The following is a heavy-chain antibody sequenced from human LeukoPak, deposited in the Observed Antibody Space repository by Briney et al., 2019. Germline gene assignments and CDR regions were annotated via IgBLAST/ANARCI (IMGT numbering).Heavy chain of an antibody. J-gene: IGHJ4*02. Sequence: SETLSLTCTVSGGSISSYYWSWIRQPAGKGLEWIGRIYTSGSTNYNPSLKRRVTMSVATSKNQFSLKLSSVTAADTAVYYCAREARYCSSTSCQVIDYWGQGTLVTVSS. CDR2: IYTSGST. CDR1: GGSISSYY. V-gene: IGHV4-4*07. D-gene: IGHD2-2*01. CDR3: AREARYCSSTSCQVIDY.